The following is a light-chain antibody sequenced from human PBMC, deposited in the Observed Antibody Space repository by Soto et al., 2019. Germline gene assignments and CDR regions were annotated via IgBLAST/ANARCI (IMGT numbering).Light chain of an antibody. V-gene: IGLV2-14*01. J-gene: IGLJ1*01. CDR3: SSYTSSSTLYV. CDR1: SSDVGGYNY. Sequence: QSALTQPASVSGSPGQSITISCTGTSSDVGGYNYVSWYQQHPGKAPKLMIYEVSNRPSGVSNRFSGSKSGNTASLTISGLQAEDEADYYCSSYTSSSTLYVFGTWTKVTVL. CDR2: EVS.